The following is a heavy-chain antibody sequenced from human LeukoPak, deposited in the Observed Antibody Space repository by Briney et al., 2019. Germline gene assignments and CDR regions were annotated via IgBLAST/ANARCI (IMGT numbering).Heavy chain of an antibody. J-gene: IGHJ4*02. D-gene: IGHD5-12*01. CDR3: ARGLNRWNQATSDFDY. CDR2: VSHTGST. Sequence: SETLSLTCTVSGASINTSNFYWGWIRQPPGKGLESIGSVSHTGSTYSNPSLNSRVTISVDTSKNQFSLKLSSVTAADTAVYYCARGLNRWNQATSDFDYWGQGTLVTVSS. CDR1: GASINTSNFY. V-gene: IGHV4-39*01.